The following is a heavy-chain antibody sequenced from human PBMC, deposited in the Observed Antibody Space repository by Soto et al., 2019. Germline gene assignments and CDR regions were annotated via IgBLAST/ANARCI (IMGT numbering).Heavy chain of an antibody. CDR1: GFTFSSYA. J-gene: IGHJ4*02. CDR2: ISDSGTSA. V-gene: IGHV3-23*01. D-gene: IGHD4-17*01. Sequence: EVQLLEYGGGLVQPGGSLRLSCAASGFTFSSYAMSWVRQAPGKGLEWVSGISDSGTSAYYADSVKGRFTISRDNSKNTRYLQMNSLRAEDTAVYYCAKDVSYGGKRPYYFDYWGQGTLVTVSS. CDR3: AKDVSYGGKRPYYFDY.